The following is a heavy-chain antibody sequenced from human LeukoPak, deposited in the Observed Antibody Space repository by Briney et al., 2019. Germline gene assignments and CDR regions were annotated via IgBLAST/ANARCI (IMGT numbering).Heavy chain of an antibody. CDR2: ISSSSRTT. CDR3: ARTMITFGGVIAHDAFDF. CDR1: GVIFSSYN. D-gene: IGHD3-16*02. J-gene: IGHJ3*01. Sequence: GGSLRLSCAASGVIFSSYNMNWVRQAPGKGLEWVSDISSSSRTTYYADSVQGRFAISRDNSENTVYLQMNSLRAEDTAVYYCARTMITFGGVIAHDAFDFWGQGTMVTVSS. V-gene: IGHV3-48*01.